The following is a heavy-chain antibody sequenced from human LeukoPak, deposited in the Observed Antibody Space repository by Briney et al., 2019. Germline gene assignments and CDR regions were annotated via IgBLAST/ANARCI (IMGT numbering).Heavy chain of an antibody. CDR2: IWYDGSNK. J-gene: IGHJ1*01. CDR1: GFTFSSYV. Sequence: GGSLRLSCAASGFTFSSYVMSWVRQAPGKGLEWVAVIWYDGSNKYYADSVKGRFTISRDNSKNTLYLQMNSLRAEDTAVYYCARDAYGSGSYYTEYFQHWGQGTLVTVSS. CDR3: ARDAYGSGSYYTEYFQH. V-gene: IGHV3-33*08. D-gene: IGHD3-10*01.